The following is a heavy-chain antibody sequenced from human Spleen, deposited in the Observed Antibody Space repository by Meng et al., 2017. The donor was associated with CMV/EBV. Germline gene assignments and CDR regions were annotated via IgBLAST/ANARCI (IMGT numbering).Heavy chain of an antibody. CDR3: ARDGGYCSSTSCRKLFDP. D-gene: IGHD2-2*01. CDR2: ISAYNGNT. Sequence: TFTSYGISWVRQAPGQGLEWMGWISAYNGNTNYAQKLQGRVTMTTDTSTSTAYIELRSLRSDDTAVYYCARDGGYCSSTSCRKLFDPWGQGTLVTVSS. V-gene: IGHV1-18*01. CDR1: TFTSYG. J-gene: IGHJ5*02.